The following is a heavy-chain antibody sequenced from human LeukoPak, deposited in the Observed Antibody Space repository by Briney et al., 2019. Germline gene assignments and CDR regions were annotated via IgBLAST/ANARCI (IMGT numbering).Heavy chain of an antibody. J-gene: IGHJ4*02. V-gene: IGHV3-7*01. CDR3: ARGTPVLPYYDFWSGYPTDFDY. D-gene: IGHD3-3*01. CDR1: GFTFSSYW. CDR2: IKQDGSVK. Sequence: GGSLRLSCAASGFTFSSYWMSWVRQAPGKGLEWVANIKQDGSVKYYVDSVKGRFTISRDNAKNSLYLQMNSLRAEDTAVYYCARGTPVLPYYDFWSGYPTDFDYWGQGTLVTVSS.